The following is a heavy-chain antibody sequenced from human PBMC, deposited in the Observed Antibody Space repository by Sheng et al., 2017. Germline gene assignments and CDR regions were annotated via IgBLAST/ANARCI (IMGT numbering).Heavy chain of an antibody. D-gene: IGHD2-2*01. V-gene: IGHV4-34*01. CDR1: GGSFSGYY. CDR2: INHSGST. CDR3: ARVKGSSTLTHYYYYGMDV. J-gene: IGHJ6*02. Sequence: QVQLQQWGAGLLKPSETLSLTCAVYGGSFSGYYWSWIRQPPGKGLEWIGEINHSGSTNYNPSLKSRVTISVDTSKNQFSLKLSSVTAADTAVYYCARVKGSSTLTHYYYYGMDVWGQGTTVTVSS.